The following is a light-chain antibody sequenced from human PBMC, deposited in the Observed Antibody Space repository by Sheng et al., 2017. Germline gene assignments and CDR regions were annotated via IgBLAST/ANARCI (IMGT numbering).Light chain of an antibody. Sequence: DIQMTQSPSTLSASVGDRVTITCRASQSISSWLVWYQQKPGKAPKLLIYKASSLESGVPSRFSGSGSGTEFTLTISSLQPEDFATYFCQQSYTTPRTFGQGTKVEFK. J-gene: IGKJ1*01. CDR2: KAS. CDR3: QQSYTTPRT. V-gene: IGKV1-5*03. CDR1: QSISSW.